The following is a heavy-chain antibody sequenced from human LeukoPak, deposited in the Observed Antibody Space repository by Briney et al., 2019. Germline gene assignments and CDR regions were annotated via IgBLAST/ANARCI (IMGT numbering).Heavy chain of an antibody. V-gene: IGHV3-66*01. Sequence: GGSLRLSCAASGFTVSSNYMSWVRQAPGKGLEWVSVIYSGGSTYYADSVKGRFTISRDNSKNTLYLQMNSLRAEDTAVYYCARMARGWNQYYFDYWGQGTLVTVSS. D-gene: IGHD3-10*01. CDR1: GFTVSSNY. CDR3: ARMARGWNQYYFDY. CDR2: IYSGGST. J-gene: IGHJ4*02.